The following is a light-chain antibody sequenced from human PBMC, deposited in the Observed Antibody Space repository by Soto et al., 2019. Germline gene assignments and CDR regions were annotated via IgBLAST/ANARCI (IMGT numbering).Light chain of an antibody. CDR3: TKYDKWKYT. CDR2: GAF. CDR1: QSVGNN. Sequence: EFVLTQSPATLSVSPGERATLSCRTSQSVGNNLAWYQQKPGQAPRLLMYGAFIRAPGLPVRFRGTGSGTEFTLTISGLQSEDVALYYCTKYDKWKYTFGQGNKVDI. J-gene: IGKJ2*01. V-gene: IGKV3-15*01.